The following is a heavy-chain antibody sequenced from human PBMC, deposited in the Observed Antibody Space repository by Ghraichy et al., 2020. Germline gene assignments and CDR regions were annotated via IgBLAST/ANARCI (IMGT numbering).Heavy chain of an antibody. Sequence: ASVKVSCKASGYTFTNYGISWVRQAPGQGLEWMGWISAYNGNTNYAQKLQGRVTMTTDTSTSTAYMELRSLRSDDTAVYYCARDYQPQWGRQTYCEDGMDDWGQGTMVTVSS. CDR1: GYTFTNYG. D-gene: IGHD1-26*01. CDR2: ISAYNGNT. J-gene: IGHJ6*02. V-gene: IGHV1-18*04. CDR3: ARDYQPQWGRQTYCEDGMDD.